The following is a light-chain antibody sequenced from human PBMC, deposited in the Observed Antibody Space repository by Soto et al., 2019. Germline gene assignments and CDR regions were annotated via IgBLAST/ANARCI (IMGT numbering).Light chain of an antibody. Sequence: DIQMTQSPTSLSASVGDRVTITCRASQGIRNYVAWYQQIPGKAPKLLIYAASTLQSGVPSRFRGSGSGTDFTLTIHGLQPEDVATYSCPKYSSVPVFGPGTKVEI. CDR1: QGIRNY. CDR2: AAS. J-gene: IGKJ3*01. V-gene: IGKV1-27*01. CDR3: PKYSSVPV.